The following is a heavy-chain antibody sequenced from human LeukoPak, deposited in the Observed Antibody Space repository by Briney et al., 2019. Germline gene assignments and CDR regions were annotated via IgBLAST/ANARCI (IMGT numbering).Heavy chain of an antibody. CDR2: ISGNAGGT. D-gene: IGHD3-3*01. Sequence: GGSLRLSCAASGFTFSSYAMSWVRQAPGKGLEWVSLISGNAGGTYYADSVKGRFTISRDITKNTLYLQMNSLRAEDTAVYYCAKDGLQFSEWLPPLGYWGQGTLVTVSS. CDR1: GFTFSSYA. J-gene: IGHJ4*02. V-gene: IGHV3-23*01. CDR3: AKDGLQFSEWLPPLGY.